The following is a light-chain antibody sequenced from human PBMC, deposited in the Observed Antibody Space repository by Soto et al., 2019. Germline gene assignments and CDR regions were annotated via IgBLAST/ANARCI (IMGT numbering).Light chain of an antibody. CDR3: QHYDASLWT. CDR2: GAS. J-gene: IGKJ1*01. Sequence: EIVLTQSPGTLSLSPRERATLSCRASQSVCRSYLVWYQHKPGQAPRLLIYGASSRAPGIPDRFSGSWSGTDFTLTINRLEPEDFAVYYCQHYDASLWTFGQGNKVQIK. CDR1: QSVCRSY. V-gene: IGKV3-20*01.